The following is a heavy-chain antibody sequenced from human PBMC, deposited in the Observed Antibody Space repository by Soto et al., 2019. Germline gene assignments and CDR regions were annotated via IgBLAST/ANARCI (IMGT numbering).Heavy chain of an antibody. CDR2: ISGSGGST. J-gene: IGHJ6*02. D-gene: IGHD3-3*01. CDR1: GFTFSSYA. Sequence: HPGGSLRLSCAASGFTFSSYAMSWVRQAPGKGLEWVSAISGSGGSTYYADSVKGRFTISRDNSKNTLYLQMNSLRAEDTAVYYCAKDFPTYKVWSGYSRDVRPQPYGMDVWGQGTTVIVSS. V-gene: IGHV3-23*01. CDR3: AKDFPTYKVWSGYSRDVRPQPYGMDV.